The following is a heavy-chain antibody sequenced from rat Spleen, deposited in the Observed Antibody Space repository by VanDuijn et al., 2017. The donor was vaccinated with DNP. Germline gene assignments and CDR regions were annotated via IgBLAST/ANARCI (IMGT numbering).Heavy chain of an antibody. CDR2: IKPKSKNYVT. CDR3: ANPGY. D-gene: IGHD3-4*01. Sequence: EVQLVESGGGLVQPGNSLKLSCVTSGFTFTTAWLYWYRQFPEKRLEWVARIKPKSKNYVTDYTESGKGRFTISRDDSKSSIYLQMNNLKEEDTAIYYCANPGYWGQGVMVTVSS. V-gene: IGHV6-6*01. J-gene: IGHJ2*01. CDR1: GFTFTTAW.